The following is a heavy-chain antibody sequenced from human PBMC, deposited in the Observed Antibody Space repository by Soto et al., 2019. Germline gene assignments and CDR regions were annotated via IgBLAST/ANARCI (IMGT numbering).Heavy chain of an antibody. CDR2: IYPDDSDT. CDR3: ARLMSYSGSFWGSYYYYGMDV. Sequence: GESLKISCKGSGYRFTSYWIGWVRQMPGKGLEWMGIIYPDDSDTRYSPSFQGQVTISADKSISTAYLQWSSLKASDTAMYYCARLMSYSGSFWGSYYYYGMDVWGQGTTVTV. J-gene: IGHJ6*02. D-gene: IGHD1-26*01. CDR1: GYRFTSYW. V-gene: IGHV5-51*01.